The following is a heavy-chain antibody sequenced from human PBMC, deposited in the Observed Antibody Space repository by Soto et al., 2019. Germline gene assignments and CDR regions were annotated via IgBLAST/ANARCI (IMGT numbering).Heavy chain of an antibody. CDR1: GFTFSTYP. V-gene: IGHV3-23*01. J-gene: IGHJ2*01. D-gene: IGHD6-25*01. CDR2: IGTRSDT. CDR3: AKSRMDSGRGYFEL. Sequence: EVQLLESGGGLVQPGGSLRLSCAASGFTFSTYPMSWVRQTPGKGLEWVSTIGTRSDTYYADSVKGRSTISRDDSKNTLYLQMNSLRAEDSAVYYCAKSRMDSGRGYFELWGRGTPVTVSS.